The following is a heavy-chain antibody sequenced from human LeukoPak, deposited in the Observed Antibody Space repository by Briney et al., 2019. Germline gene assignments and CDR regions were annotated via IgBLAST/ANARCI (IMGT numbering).Heavy chain of an antibody. CDR1: GFTFSDYS. J-gene: IGHJ4*01. D-gene: IGHD2-2*01. Sequence: GGSLRLSCAASGFTFSDYSMSWIRQAPGKGLEWVSYISSSSSYTNYADSVKGRFTISRDNAKNSLYLQMNSLRAEDTAVYYCARDASGVYLGHVIWGQGTLVTVSS. CDR3: ARDASGVYLGHVI. CDR2: ISSSSSYT. V-gene: IGHV3-11*05.